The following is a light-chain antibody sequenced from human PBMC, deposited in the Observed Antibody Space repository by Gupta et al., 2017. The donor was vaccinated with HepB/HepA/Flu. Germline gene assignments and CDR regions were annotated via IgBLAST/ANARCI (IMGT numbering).Light chain of an antibody. V-gene: IGLV6-57*03. CDR2: DDN. CDR3: QAYDSNNVV. CDR1: TDHIASNY. J-gene: IGLJ2*01. Sequence: NFMLPQPHSVSESPGKTVTIFCTRRTDHIASNYVQWYQQRPGSAPNTVIYDDNHRPSGVPDRFAGSTESSSNSASPTMSGLKTEDEADYDWQAYDSNNVVFGGGTKLTVL.